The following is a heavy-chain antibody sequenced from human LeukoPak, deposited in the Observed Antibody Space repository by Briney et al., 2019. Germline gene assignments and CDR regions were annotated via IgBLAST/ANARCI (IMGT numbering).Heavy chain of an antibody. Sequence: PGGSLRLSCAASGFTFSSYAMSWVRQAPGKGLEWVSAISGSGGSTYYADSVKGRFTISRDNSKNTLYLQMNSLRAEDTAVYYCAKVSPRAYCGGDCYPGTFDIWGQGTMVTVSS. CDR2: ISGSGGST. J-gene: IGHJ3*02. D-gene: IGHD2-21*02. CDR3: AKVSPRAYCGGDCYPGTFDI. V-gene: IGHV3-23*01. CDR1: GFTFSSYA.